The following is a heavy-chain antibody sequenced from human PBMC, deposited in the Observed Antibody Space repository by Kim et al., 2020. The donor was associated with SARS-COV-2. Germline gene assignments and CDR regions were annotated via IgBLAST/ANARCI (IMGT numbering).Heavy chain of an antibody. CDR1: GGTFSSYA. J-gene: IGHJ4*02. CDR3: ARANYYSSSPHFDY. D-gene: IGHD6-6*01. CDR2: IIPIFGTA. Sequence: SVKVSCKASGGTFSSYAISWVRQAPGQGLEWMGGIIPIFGTANYAQKFQGRVTITADESTSTAYMGLSSLRSEDTAVYYCARANYYSSSPHFDYWGQGTLVTVSS. V-gene: IGHV1-69*13.